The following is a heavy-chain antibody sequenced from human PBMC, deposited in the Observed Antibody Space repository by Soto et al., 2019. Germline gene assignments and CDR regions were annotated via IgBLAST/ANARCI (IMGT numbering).Heavy chain of an antibody. CDR3: ARTDRDFYGLDV. J-gene: IGHJ6*02. Sequence: EVQLVESGGGLVQPGGSLRLSCAASGFTFRNYDMHWVRQVTGKGLEWVSGISAAGDPDYADSVEGRFTISRENAQNSFFLQMTSLRVGATAVYYCARTDRDFYGLDVWGQGTTVIVSS. CDR2: ISAAGDP. V-gene: IGHV3-13*05. CDR1: GFTFRNYD.